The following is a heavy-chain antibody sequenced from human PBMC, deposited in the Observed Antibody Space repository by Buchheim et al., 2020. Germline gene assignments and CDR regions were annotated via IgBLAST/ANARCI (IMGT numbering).Heavy chain of an antibody. Sequence: QVQLQESGPGLVKPSETLSLTCTVSGGSIRDYYWSWIRQPPGKGLEWIGHIYYSGSTNCNPSLKSRVTIPVDRSKNQFSLMLSSVTAADTAVYYCARSGLLGTHFDYWGQGTL. CDR2: IYYSGST. J-gene: IGHJ4*02. V-gene: IGHV4-59*01. D-gene: IGHD7-27*01. CDR1: GGSIRDYY. CDR3: ARSGLLGTHFDY.